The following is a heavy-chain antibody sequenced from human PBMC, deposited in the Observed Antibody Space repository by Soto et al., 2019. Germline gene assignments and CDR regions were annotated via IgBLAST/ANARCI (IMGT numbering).Heavy chain of an antibody. J-gene: IGHJ4*02. CDR3: ATNEGRDGYSFDY. D-gene: IGHD5-12*01. Sequence: ASVKVSCKASGVTFSRQDMRWVRQAPGQGLEWMGGIIPIFGTPQYAEQFQDRVTITADESTSTAYMELSSLTSEDTAVYYCATNEGRDGYSFDYWGQGTRVTVSS. CDR2: IIPIFGTP. V-gene: IGHV1-69*13. CDR1: GVTFSRQD.